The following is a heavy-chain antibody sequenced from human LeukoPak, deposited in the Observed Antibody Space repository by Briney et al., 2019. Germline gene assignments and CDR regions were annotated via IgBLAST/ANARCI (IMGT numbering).Heavy chain of an antibody. CDR3: ADHGGSADY. Sequence: PGGSLRLSCAASGFTFSSYGMHWVRQAPGKGLEWVAVISYDGSNKYYADSVKGRFTISRDNSKNTLYLQMNSLRAEDTAVYYCADHGGSADYWGQGTLVTVSS. CDR1: GFTFSSYG. CDR2: ISYDGSNK. J-gene: IGHJ4*02. D-gene: IGHD3-10*01. V-gene: IGHV3-30*03.